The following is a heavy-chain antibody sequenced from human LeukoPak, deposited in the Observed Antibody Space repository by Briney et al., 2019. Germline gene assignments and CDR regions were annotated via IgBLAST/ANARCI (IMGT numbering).Heavy chain of an antibody. V-gene: IGHV7-4-1*02. CDR1: GYTFTSYA. CDR2: INTNTGNP. CDR3: ARDWGSSARYPEAFDI. D-gene: IGHD2-2*01. J-gene: IGHJ3*02. Sequence: EASVKVSCKASGYTFTSYAMNWVRQAPGQGLEWMGWINTNTGNPTYAQGFTGRFVFSLDTSVSTAYLQISSLKAEDTAVYYCARDWGSSARYPEAFDIWGQGTMVTVSS.